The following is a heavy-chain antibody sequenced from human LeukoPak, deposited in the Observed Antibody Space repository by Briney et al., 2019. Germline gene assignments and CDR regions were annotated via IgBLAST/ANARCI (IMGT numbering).Heavy chain of an antibody. Sequence: ASVKVSCKASGYTFTSYAMNWVRQAPGQGLEWMGWINPNSGGTNYAQKFQGRVTMTRDTSISTAYMELSRLRSDDTAVYYCARSSSGWWYFDYWGQGTLVTVSS. CDR2: INPNSGGT. CDR1: GYTFTSYA. CDR3: ARSSSGWWYFDY. D-gene: IGHD6-19*01. J-gene: IGHJ4*02. V-gene: IGHV1-2*02.